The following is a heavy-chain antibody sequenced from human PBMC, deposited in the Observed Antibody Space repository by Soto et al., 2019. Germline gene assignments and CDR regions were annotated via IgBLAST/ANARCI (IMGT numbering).Heavy chain of an antibody. Sequence: TLYLTGTVSVGSISSGGYYWSWIRQHPGKGLEWIGYIYYSGSTYYNPSLKSRVTISVDTSKNQFSLKLSSVTAADTAVYYCARSIYCSSTSCPFDYWGQGTLVTVSS. CDR1: VGSISSGGYY. V-gene: IGHV4-31*03. CDR3: ARSIYCSSTSCPFDY. D-gene: IGHD2-2*01. CDR2: IYYSGST. J-gene: IGHJ4*02.